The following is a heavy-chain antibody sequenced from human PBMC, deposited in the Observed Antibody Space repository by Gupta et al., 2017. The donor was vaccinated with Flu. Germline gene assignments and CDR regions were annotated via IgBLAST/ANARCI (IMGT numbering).Heavy chain of an antibody. CDR2: IGYTGTT. D-gene: IGHD6-13*01. Sequence: EVQLVESGGGLVQPGGSLRLSCAASGFTFSNYDMHWVSQFPGRGLEWVPAIGYTGTTYNSDSVKGRFTISRENAQNSLYLQMNSLRVGDTAVYYCARGRGKDSSWKVGNWFDPWGQGTLVTVSS. CDR3: ARGRGKDSSWKVGNWFDP. J-gene: IGHJ5*02. CDR1: GFTFSNYD. V-gene: IGHV3-13*01.